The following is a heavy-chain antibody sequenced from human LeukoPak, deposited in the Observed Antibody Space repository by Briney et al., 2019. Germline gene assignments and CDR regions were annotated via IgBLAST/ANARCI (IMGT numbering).Heavy chain of an antibody. CDR1: GGTFSSYA. D-gene: IGHD1-14*01. V-gene: IGHV1-69*04. CDR2: IIPILGIA. Sequence: GASVKVSCKASGGTFSSYAISWVRQAPGQGLEWMGRIIPILGIANYAQKFQGRVTITADKSTSTAYMELSSLRSEDTAVHYCARGPGTYNWFNPWGQGTLVTVFS. CDR3: ARGPGTYNWFNP. J-gene: IGHJ5*02.